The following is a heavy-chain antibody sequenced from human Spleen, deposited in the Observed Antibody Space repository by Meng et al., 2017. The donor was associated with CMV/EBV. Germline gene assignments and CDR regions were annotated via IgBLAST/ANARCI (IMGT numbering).Heavy chain of an antibody. V-gene: IGHV1-46*01. CDR1: GYTFTNYY. CDR2: INPSGGST. J-gene: IGHJ4*02. CDR3: ARDNNWGPDY. Sequence: ASVKVSCKASGYTFTNYYMDWVRQAPGQGLEWMGIINPSGGSTSYAQKFQGRVTMTRDTSTSTVYMELTRLTSDDTAVYYCARDNNWGPDYWGQGTLVTVSS. D-gene: IGHD7-27*01.